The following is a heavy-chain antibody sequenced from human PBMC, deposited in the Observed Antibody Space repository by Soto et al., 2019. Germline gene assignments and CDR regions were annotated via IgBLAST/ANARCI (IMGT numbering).Heavy chain of an antibody. D-gene: IGHD2-2*01. Sequence: GGSLRLSCAASGFTFSSYWMHWVRQAPGKGLVWVSRINSDGSSTSYADSVKGRFTISRDNAKNTLYLQMNSLRAEDTAVYYCASYCSSTSCYGYADDAFDIWGQGTMVTVSS. CDR1: GFTFSSYW. V-gene: IGHV3-74*01. CDR3: ASYCSSTSCYGYADDAFDI. CDR2: INSDGSST. J-gene: IGHJ3*02.